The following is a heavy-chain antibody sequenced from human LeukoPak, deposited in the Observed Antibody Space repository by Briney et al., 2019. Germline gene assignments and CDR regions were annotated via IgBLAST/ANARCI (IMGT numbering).Heavy chain of an antibody. V-gene: IGHV4-38-2*02. CDR2: IYNSGST. CDR3: ARGKLGYCSSTSCLFDY. CDR1: GYSISSGYY. D-gene: IGHD2-2*01. J-gene: IGHJ4*02. Sequence: SETLSLTCTVSGYSISSGYYWGWIRPPPGEGLEGMGSIYNSGSTYYNPSLKSRVTISVDTSKNQFSLKLSSVTAADTALYYCARGKLGYCSSTSCLFDYWGQGTLVTVPS.